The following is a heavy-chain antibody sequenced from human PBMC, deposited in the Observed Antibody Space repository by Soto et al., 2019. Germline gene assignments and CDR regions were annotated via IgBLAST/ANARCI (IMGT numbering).Heavy chain of an antibody. Sequence: SETLSLTCTVSGGSISSYYWSWIRQPPGKGLEWIGYIYYSGSTNYNPSLKSRVTISVDTSTDTAYTELSSLRSEDTAVYYCATAPYSGYDPDFDYWGQGTLVTVSS. J-gene: IGHJ4*02. CDR1: GGSISSYY. CDR2: IYYSGST. V-gene: IGHV4-59*03. CDR3: ATAPYSGYDPDFDY. D-gene: IGHD5-12*01.